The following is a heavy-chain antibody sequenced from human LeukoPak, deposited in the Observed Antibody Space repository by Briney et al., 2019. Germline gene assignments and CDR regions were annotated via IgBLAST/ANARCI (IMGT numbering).Heavy chain of an antibody. CDR3: AKVRGSGWRFYFDY. CDR2: ISGSGGST. J-gene: IGHJ4*02. CDR1: GFTFSRYG. D-gene: IGHD6-19*01. Sequence: GGSLRLSCAASGFTFSRYGMSWVRQAPGKGLEWVSAISGSGGSTYYADSVKGRFTISRDNSKNTLYLQMNSLRAEDTAVYYCAKVRGSGWRFYFDYWGQGTLVTVSS. V-gene: IGHV3-23*01.